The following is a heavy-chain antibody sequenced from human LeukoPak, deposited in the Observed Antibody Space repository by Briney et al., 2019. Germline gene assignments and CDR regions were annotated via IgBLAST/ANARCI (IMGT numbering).Heavy chain of an antibody. Sequence: GGSLRLSCAASGFTFSNYWMSWVRQAPGKGLEWVANIKQDGSEKYYVDSVKGRFTISRDNAENSLYLQMNSLSNEDTAVYYCASTQTFDYWGRGTLVTVSS. V-gene: IGHV3-7*01. CDR1: GFTFSNYW. J-gene: IGHJ4*02. CDR3: ASTQTFDY. CDR2: IKQDGSEK.